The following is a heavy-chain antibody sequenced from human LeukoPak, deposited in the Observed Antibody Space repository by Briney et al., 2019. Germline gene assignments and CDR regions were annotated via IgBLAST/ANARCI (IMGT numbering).Heavy chain of an antibody. V-gene: IGHV1-8*01. CDR1: GYTFTSYD. J-gene: IGHJ6*02. CDR2: MNPNSGNT. D-gene: IGHD3-3*01. CDR3: AHRTYYDFWSGMDV. Sequence: ASVKVSCKASGYTFTSYDINWVRQATGQGLEWMGWMNPNSGNTGYAQKFQGRVTMTRNTSISTAYMELSSLRSEDTAVYYCAHRTYYDFWSGMDVWGQGTTVTVSS.